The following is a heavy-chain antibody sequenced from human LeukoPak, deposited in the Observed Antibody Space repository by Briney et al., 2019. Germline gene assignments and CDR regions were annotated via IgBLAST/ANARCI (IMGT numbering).Heavy chain of an antibody. J-gene: IGHJ4*02. CDR1: GYTFTSYA. D-gene: IGHD2-2*01. CDR3: ARVAPLPATAGGDFDY. CDR2: INTNTGNP. V-gene: IGHV7-4-1*02. Sequence: GASVKVSCKASGYTFTSYAMNWVRQAPGQGLEWMGWINTNTGNPTYAQGFTGRFVFSLDTSVSTAYLQISSLKAEDTAAYYCARVAPLPATAGGDFDYWGQGTLVTVSS.